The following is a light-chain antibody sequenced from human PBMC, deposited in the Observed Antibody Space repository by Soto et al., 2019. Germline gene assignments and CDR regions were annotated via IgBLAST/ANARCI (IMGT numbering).Light chain of an antibody. CDR2: GAS. CDR3: QQYGGSPWT. V-gene: IGKV3-20*01. Sequence: EILLTQSPGTLSLSPGERGTLSCSASQSISSSYLAWYQQKPGQAPRLLIYGASRRATGIADRFSGSGSGTDFTLTISRLDPEDFAVYYCQQYGGSPWTFGQGTKVDI. J-gene: IGKJ1*01. CDR1: QSISSSY.